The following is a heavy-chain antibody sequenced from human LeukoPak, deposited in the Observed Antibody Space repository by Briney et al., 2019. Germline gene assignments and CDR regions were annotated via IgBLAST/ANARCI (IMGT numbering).Heavy chain of an antibody. Sequence: GASVRVSCKVSGYTLTELSMHWVRQAPGKGLEWMGGFDPEDGETIYAQKFQGRVTMTEDTSTDTAYMELSSLRSEDTAVYYCATGGGSYYVFDYWGQGTLVTVSS. CDR2: FDPEDGET. V-gene: IGHV1-24*01. CDR1: GYTLTELS. CDR3: ATGGGSYYVFDY. J-gene: IGHJ4*02. D-gene: IGHD1-26*01.